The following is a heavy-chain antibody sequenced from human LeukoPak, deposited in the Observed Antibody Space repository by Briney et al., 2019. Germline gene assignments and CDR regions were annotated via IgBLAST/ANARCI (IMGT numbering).Heavy chain of an antibody. CDR2: IYNSGST. CDR1: GYSISSGYY. J-gene: IGHJ2*01. CDR3: AREVETHGEATRYFDL. D-gene: IGHD3-10*01. V-gene: IGHV4-38-2*02. Sequence: SETLSLTCAVSGYSISSGYYWGWIRQPPGKGLEWIGSIYNSGSTYYNPSLKSRVTISVDTSKNQFSLKLSSVTAADTAVYYCAREVETHGEATRYFDLWGRGTLVTVSS.